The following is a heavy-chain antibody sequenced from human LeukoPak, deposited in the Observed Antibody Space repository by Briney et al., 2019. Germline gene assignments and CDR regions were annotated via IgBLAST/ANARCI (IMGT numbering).Heavy chain of an antibody. V-gene: IGHV3-21*01. CDR2: ISSSSSYI. Sequence: PGGSMRLSCAASGFTFSSYSMNWVRQAPGKGLEWVSSISSSSSYIYYADSVKGRFTISRDNAKNSLYLQMNSLRAEDTAVYHCTGSFGIYFDYWGQETRFPVSS. J-gene: IGHJ4*02. CDR3: TGSFGIYFDY. CDR1: GFTFSSYS. D-gene: IGHD1-14*01.